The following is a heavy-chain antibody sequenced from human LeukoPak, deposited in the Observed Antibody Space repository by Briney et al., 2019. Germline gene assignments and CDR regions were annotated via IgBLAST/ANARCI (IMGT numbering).Heavy chain of an antibody. CDR3: ARHSRSNYGSGSYGS. CDR1: GGSISSYY. D-gene: IGHD3-10*01. CDR2: IYYSGST. Sequence: SETLSLTCTVSGGSISSYYWSWIRQPPGKGLEWIGYIYYSGSTNYNPSLKSRVTISVDTSKNQFSLKLSSVTAADTAVYYCARHSRSNYGSGSYGSWGQGTLVTVSS. V-gene: IGHV4-59*08. J-gene: IGHJ4*02.